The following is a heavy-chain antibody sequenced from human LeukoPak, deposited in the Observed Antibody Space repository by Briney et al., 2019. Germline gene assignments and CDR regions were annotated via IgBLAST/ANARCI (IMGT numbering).Heavy chain of an antibody. CDR1: GFTFSSYE. Sequence: PGGSLRLSCAASGFTFSSYEMNWVRQAPGKGLEWVSYISSSGSTIYYADSVKGRFTISRDNAKNSLYLQMNSLRAEDTAVYYCARNGDCSGGSCTHFDYWGQGTLVTVSS. V-gene: IGHV3-48*03. J-gene: IGHJ4*02. CDR3: ARNGDCSGGSCTHFDY. CDR2: ISSSGSTI. D-gene: IGHD2-15*01.